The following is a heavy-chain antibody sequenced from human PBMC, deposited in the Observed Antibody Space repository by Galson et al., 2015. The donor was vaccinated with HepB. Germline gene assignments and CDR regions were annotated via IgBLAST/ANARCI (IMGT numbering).Heavy chain of an antibody. Sequence: SLRLSCAASGFTFSDYYMSWIRQAPGKGLEWVSYISSSGSTIYYADSVKGRFTISRDNAKNSLYLQMNSLRAEDTAVYYCARDSSGWYPTNNWFDPWGQGTLVTVSS. CDR2: ISSSGSTI. CDR1: GFTFSDYY. V-gene: IGHV3-11*01. CDR3: ARDSSGWYPTNNWFDP. D-gene: IGHD6-19*01. J-gene: IGHJ5*02.